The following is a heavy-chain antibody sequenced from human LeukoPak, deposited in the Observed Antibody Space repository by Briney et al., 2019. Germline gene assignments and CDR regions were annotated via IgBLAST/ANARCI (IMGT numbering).Heavy chain of an antibody. D-gene: IGHD3-9*01. J-gene: IGHJ1*01. Sequence: GSLRLSCAASGFTFSSYAMHWVRQAPGKGLEYVLAISSNGGSTYYANSVKGRFTISRDNSKNTLYLQMGSLRAEDMAVCYCARGAYYDILTGWEFQHWGQGTLVTVSS. V-gene: IGHV3-64*01. CDR1: GFTFSSYA. CDR2: ISSNGGST. CDR3: ARGAYYDILTGWEFQH.